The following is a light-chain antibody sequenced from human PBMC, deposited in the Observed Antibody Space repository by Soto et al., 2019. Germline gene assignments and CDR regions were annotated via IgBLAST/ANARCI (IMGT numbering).Light chain of an antibody. V-gene: IGKV3-15*01. Sequence: ERVMTQYTATLSVSPGGRATLSCRASQTISGTLAWYQQKPGQAPRLLIHGASTRAPGFPARFSGSGSGTDFTLTISSLQSEDFAVYYCQQYDNWPWTFGQGTKVDIK. CDR2: GAS. J-gene: IGKJ1*01. CDR1: QTISGT. CDR3: QQYDNWPWT.